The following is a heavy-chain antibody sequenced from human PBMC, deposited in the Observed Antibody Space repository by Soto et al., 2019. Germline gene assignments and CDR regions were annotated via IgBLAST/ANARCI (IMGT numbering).Heavy chain of an antibody. J-gene: IGHJ4*02. D-gene: IGHD3-22*01. Sequence: QVQLQESGPGLVKPSGTLSLTCAVSGGSISSNDWWSWVRQPPGEGPEWIGEIYHTGSNNYHPSLKSRITISVHKFKNQFSLKLNSGTGADTAVYFCARGMSRYDRDGYYLDYWGQGTLVTVSS. CDR2: IYHTGSN. V-gene: IGHV4-4*02. CDR3: ARGMSRYDRDGYYLDY. CDR1: GGSISSNDW.